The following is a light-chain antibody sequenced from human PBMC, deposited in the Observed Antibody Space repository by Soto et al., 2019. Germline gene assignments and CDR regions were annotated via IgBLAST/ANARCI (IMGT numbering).Light chain of an antibody. Sequence: LTQSPATLSVSPGERVTLSCRASQSVSIKLAWYQQKPGQAPRLLIYDTSTRATGIPARFSGSGSGTDFSLTISSLEPEDVAVYYCQQRSQWPPMTFGQGTRLEIK. CDR1: QSVSIK. CDR3: QQRSQWPPMT. J-gene: IGKJ5*01. CDR2: DTS. V-gene: IGKV3-11*01.